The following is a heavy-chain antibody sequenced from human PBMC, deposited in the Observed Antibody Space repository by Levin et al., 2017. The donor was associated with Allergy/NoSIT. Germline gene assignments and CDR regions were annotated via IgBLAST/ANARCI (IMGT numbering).Heavy chain of an antibody. Sequence: ASVKVSCKASGYTFTRYGISWVRQAPGQGLEWMAWISAYNGNTNYAQKLQGRVTMTTDTSTSTAYMELRSLRSDDTAVHYCARKSQTARAKPDDAFDIWGQGTMVTVSS. CDR3: ARKSQTARAKPDDAFDI. CDR1: GYTFTRYG. D-gene: IGHD5-18*01. V-gene: IGHV1-18*01. J-gene: IGHJ3*02. CDR2: ISAYNGNT.